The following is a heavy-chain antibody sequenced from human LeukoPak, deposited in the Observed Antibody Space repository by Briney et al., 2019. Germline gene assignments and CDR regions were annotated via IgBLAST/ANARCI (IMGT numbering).Heavy chain of an antibody. CDR2: TRNKANSYTT. CDR1: GFTFSDHY. D-gene: IGHD3-3*01. Sequence: GGSLRLSCAASGFTFSDHYMDWVRQAPGKGLEWVGRTRNKANSYTTEYAASVKGRFTISRDDSKNSLYLQMNSLKTEDTAVYYCARGPPDYDFWGGLDYWGQGTLVTVSS. J-gene: IGHJ4*02. CDR3: ARGPPDYDFWGGLDY. V-gene: IGHV3-72*01.